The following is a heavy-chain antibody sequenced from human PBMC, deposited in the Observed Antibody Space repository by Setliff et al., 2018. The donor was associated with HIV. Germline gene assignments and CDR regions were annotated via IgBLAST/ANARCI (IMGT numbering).Heavy chain of an antibody. D-gene: IGHD2-2*01. J-gene: IGHJ3*02. Sequence: SETLSLTCSVSGGSIVIGGFYYSWIRHRPGKGLEWIGTVYYTGKTYYNPSLQSRLTMSADTSKNQFSLKMRSVTAADTAVYFCARDRHANYHVVDIWGPGTMVTVSS. CDR3: ARDRHANYHVVDI. CDR1: GGSIVIGGFY. CDR2: VYYTGKT. V-gene: IGHV4-31*03.